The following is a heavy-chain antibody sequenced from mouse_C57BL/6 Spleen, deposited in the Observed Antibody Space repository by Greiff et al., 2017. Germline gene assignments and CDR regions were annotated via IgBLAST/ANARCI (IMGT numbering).Heavy chain of an antibody. V-gene: IGHV5-4*01. CDR3: AREYDYDGAMDY. J-gene: IGHJ4*01. CDR2: ISDGGSYT. Sequence: EVHLVESGGGLVKPGGSLKLSCAASGFTFSSYAMSWVRQTPEKRLEWVATISDGGSYTYYPDNVKGRFTISRDNAKNNLYLQMSHLKSEDTAMYYCAREYDYDGAMDYWGQGTSVTVSS. CDR1: GFTFSSYA. D-gene: IGHD2-4*01.